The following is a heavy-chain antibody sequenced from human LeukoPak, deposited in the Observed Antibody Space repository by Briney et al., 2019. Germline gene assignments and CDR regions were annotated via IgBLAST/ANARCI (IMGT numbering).Heavy chain of an antibody. Sequence: SETLSLTCTVSGGSISNYYWSWIRQPAGKGLEWIGRISASGNTNYNPSLKSRVTMSVDTSMNLFSLKLSSVTAADTAVYYCARQGVATAIDYWGQGTLVTVSS. J-gene: IGHJ4*02. CDR3: ARQGVATAIDY. CDR1: GGSISNYY. V-gene: IGHV4-4*07. CDR2: ISASGNT. D-gene: IGHD2-21*02.